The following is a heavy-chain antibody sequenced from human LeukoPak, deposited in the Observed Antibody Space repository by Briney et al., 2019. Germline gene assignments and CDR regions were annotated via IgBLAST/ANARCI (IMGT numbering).Heavy chain of an antibody. V-gene: IGHV1-69*13. J-gene: IGHJ4*02. Sequence: SVKVSCKASGYTFTSYYMHWVRQAPGQGLEWMGGIIPIFGTANYAQKFQGRVTITADESTSTAYMELSSLRSEDTAVYYCARDPAVDTAMASDYWGQGTLVTVSS. D-gene: IGHD5-18*01. CDR1: GYTFTSYY. CDR3: ARDPAVDTAMASDY. CDR2: IIPIFGTA.